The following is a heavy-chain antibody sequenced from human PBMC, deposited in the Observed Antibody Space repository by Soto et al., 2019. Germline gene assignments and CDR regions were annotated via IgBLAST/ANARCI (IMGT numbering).Heavy chain of an antibody. CDR3: AKDRGAFWGFTN. V-gene: IGHV3-23*01. D-gene: IGHD3-10*01. J-gene: IGHJ4*02. CDR2: ISGSGDKT. CDR1: GFTFNHYA. Sequence: EVQLLESGGGLVHPGGSLRLSCAASGFTFNHYAMSWVRQAPGKGLEWVSAISGSGDKTYHADSLKGRLAISRDNSNDTLFLQLNNLSADETAVYYCAKDRGAFWGFTNWGLGTLVTVSS.